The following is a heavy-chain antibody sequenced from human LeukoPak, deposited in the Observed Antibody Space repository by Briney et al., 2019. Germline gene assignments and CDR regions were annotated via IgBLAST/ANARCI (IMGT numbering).Heavy chain of an antibody. D-gene: IGHD3-10*01. J-gene: IGHJ6*03. CDR1: RFTFSSYG. CDR3: ARGPYASGSYGRRGWVHYMDV. Sequence: QSGGSLRLSCAASRFTFSSYGMHWVRQAPGKGLEWVAFIRYDGINKYYADSVKGRFTISRDNSKNTLYLQMNSLRAEDTAVYYCARGPYASGSYGRRGWVHYMDVWGKGTTVTISS. CDR2: IRYDGINK. V-gene: IGHV3-30*02.